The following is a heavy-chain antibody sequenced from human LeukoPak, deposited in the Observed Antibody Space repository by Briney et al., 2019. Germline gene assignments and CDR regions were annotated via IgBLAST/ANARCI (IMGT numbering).Heavy chain of an antibody. CDR3: AREAAYGSGSYYQSDY. V-gene: IGHV1-18*01. J-gene: IGHJ4*02. Sequence: ASVKVSCKASGYTFTSYGISWVRQAPGQGLEWMGWISAYNGNTNYAQKLQGRVTMTTDTSTSTAYMELRSLRSDDTAVYYCAREAAYGSGSYYQSDYWGQGTLVTVSS. CDR2: ISAYNGNT. D-gene: IGHD3-10*01. CDR1: GYTFTSYG.